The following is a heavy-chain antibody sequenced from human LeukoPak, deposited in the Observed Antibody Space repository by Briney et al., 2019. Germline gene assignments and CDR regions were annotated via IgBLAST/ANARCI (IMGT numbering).Heavy chain of an antibody. J-gene: IGHJ4*02. D-gene: IGHD3-10*01. CDR1: GFTFSSFE. CDR2: ISRTGTVI. V-gene: IGHV3-48*03. Sequence: GGSLRLSCTAYGFTFSSFEMNWVRQAPGKGPEWISYISRTGTVIYYADSVKGRFTISRDNAKNSLFLRMTDLRVEDTAVYYCARDPRHYGSGTYYNERAQGIDYWGQGTLVTVSS. CDR3: ARDPRHYGSGTYYNERAQGIDY.